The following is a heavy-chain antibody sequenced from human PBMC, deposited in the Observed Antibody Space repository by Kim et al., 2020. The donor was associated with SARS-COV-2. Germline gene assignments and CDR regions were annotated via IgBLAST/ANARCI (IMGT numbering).Heavy chain of an antibody. J-gene: IGHJ4*01. CDR3: AKDRGGYCGADCNYF. D-gene: IGHD2-21*02. V-gene: IGHV3-23*01. CDR2: IGPSGTST. CDR1: GFPFSTNA. Sequence: GGSLRLSCAASGFPFSTNAMSWVRQAPGTGLEWVSSIGPSGTSTYYADSVKGRFTISRDNSRNTLYLQINSLRAEDTAAYYCAKDRGGYCGADCNYF.